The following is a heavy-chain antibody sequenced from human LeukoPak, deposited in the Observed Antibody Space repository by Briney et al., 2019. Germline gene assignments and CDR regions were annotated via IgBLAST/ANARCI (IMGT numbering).Heavy chain of an antibody. Sequence: PGGSLRLSCAASGFTFSSYSMNWVRQAPGQGLEWVSSISSGSSYIYYADSVKGRFTTSRDNAKNSLYLQMNSLRAEDTAVYYCARERDEGFDYWGQGTLVTVSS. D-gene: IGHD5-24*01. CDR2: ISSGSSYI. CDR1: GFTFSSYS. J-gene: IGHJ4*02. V-gene: IGHV3-21*01. CDR3: ARERDEGFDY.